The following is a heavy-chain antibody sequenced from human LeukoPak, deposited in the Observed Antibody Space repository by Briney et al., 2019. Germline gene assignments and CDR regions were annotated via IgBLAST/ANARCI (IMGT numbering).Heavy chain of an antibody. CDR3: ARGTCPSY. CDR2: IYSGGST. Sequence: GGSLRLSCAASGFTFSDYYMSWIRQAPGKGLEWVSVIYSGGSTYYADSVKGRFTISRDNSKNTLYLQMNSLRAEDTAVYYCARGTCPSYWGQGTLVTVSS. V-gene: IGHV3-53*01. J-gene: IGHJ4*02. CDR1: GFTFSDYY.